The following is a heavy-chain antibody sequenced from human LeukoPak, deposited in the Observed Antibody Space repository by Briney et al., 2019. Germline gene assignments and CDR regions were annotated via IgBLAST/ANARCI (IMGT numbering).Heavy chain of an antibody. J-gene: IGHJ3*02. CDR2: IYYSGTT. CDR1: GGSISSYY. Sequence: PSETLSLTCTVSGGSISSYYWSWIRQPPEKGLEWIGYIYYSGTTNYNPSLKSRVTISVDTSKNQFSLKLSSVTAADTAVYYCATDSSTWYRGAFDIWGQGTMVTVSS. CDR3: ATDSSTWYRGAFDI. D-gene: IGHD6-13*01. V-gene: IGHV4-59*12.